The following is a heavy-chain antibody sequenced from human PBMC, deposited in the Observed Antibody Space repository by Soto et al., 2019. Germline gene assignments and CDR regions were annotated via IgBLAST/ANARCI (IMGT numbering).Heavy chain of an antibody. CDR3: ARERSRYDRSGYYRPDY. J-gene: IGHJ4*02. D-gene: IGHD3-22*01. CDR1: GDTFSSYA. Sequence: SVKVSCKASGDTFSSYAISWVRQAPGQGLEWMGGIIPILGTPTYAQKFQGRVTITADKSTSTAYMELSSLRSEDTAVYYCARERSRYDRSGYYRPDYWGQGTLVTVSS. V-gene: IGHV1-69*10. CDR2: IIPILGTP.